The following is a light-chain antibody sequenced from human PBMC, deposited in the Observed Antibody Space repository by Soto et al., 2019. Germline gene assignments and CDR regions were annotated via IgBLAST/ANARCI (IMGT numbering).Light chain of an antibody. CDR1: HSVDFF. J-gene: IGKJ5*01. CDR2: DAS. Sequence: EIVMTQSPATLSVSPGERATLSCRASHSVDFFLAWYQQKPGQPPRLLMYDASNRATGTPARFSGSGSGTEFILTISSVESEDFAIYYCQQHNDWPTFGQGTRREIK. CDR3: QQHNDWPT. V-gene: IGKV3D-15*01.